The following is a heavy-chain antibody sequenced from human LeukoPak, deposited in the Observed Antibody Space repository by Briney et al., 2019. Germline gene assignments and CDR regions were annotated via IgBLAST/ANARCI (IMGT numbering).Heavy chain of an antibody. V-gene: IGHV4-4*07. CDR3: ARGGITMVRGLPNYYFDY. D-gene: IGHD3-10*01. CDR1: GGSISSDF. Sequence: SETLSLTCTVSGGSISSDFWSWIRQPAGPGLEWIGRIYTSGSTKYNPSLQSRVTISVDTSKNQFSLKLSSVTAANTAVYYCARGGITMVRGLPNYYFDYWGQGTLVTVSS. CDR2: IYTSGST. J-gene: IGHJ4*02.